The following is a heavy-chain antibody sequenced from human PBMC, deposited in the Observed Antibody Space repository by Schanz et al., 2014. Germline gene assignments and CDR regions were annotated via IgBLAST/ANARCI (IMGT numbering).Heavy chain of an antibody. D-gene: IGHD3-10*01. J-gene: IGHJ6*02. Sequence: AQLVESGGGVVQPGRSLRLSCAASGFTFNNYGMHWVRQAPGKGLEWVSALSGSGTSTYYADSVKGRFTISRDNSKNTLYLQMNSLRAEDTAVYFCAKSQYYGSGSYSDYYGVDVWGQGTTVTVSS. V-gene: IGHV3-23*04. CDR1: GFTFNNYG. CDR2: LSGSGTST. CDR3: AKSQYYGSGSYSDYYGVDV.